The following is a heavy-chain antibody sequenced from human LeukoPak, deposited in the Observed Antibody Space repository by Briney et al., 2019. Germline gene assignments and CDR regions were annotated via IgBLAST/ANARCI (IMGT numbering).Heavy chain of an antibody. V-gene: IGHV1-2*02. CDR2: INPNSGGT. CDR3: ASYPMYYYDSSGPKSEYFQH. Sequence: GASVKVSCKASGYTFTGYYMHWVRQAPGQGLEWMGWINPNSGGTNYAQKFLGRVTMTRDTSISTAYMELSRLRSDDTAVYYCASYPMYYYDSSGPKSEYFQHWGQGTLVTVSS. J-gene: IGHJ1*01. CDR1: GYTFTGYY. D-gene: IGHD3-22*01.